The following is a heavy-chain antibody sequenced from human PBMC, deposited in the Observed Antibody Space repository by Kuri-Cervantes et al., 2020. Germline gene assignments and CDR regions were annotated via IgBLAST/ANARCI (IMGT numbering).Heavy chain of an antibody. Sequence: GGSLRLSCAASGFTFDDYAIHWVRQAPGKGLEWVSGISWKSGNIVYAEPVKGRLTISRDNAKNTLYLQMNSLRAEDTAVYYCTRGGSSSPLTAFNMWGQGTMVTVSS. CDR3: TRGGSSSPLTAFNM. V-gene: IGHV3-9*01. D-gene: IGHD6-13*01. J-gene: IGHJ3*02. CDR2: ISWKSGNI. CDR1: GFTFDDYA.